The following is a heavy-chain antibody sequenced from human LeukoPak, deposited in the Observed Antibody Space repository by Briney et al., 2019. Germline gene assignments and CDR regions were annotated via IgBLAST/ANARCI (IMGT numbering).Heavy chain of an antibody. CDR1: GFTFDDYA. Sequence: GGSLRLSCAASGFTFDDYAMHWVRQAPGKGLEWVSGISWNSGSIGYADSVKGRFTISRDNAKSSLYLQMNSLRAEDTALYYCAKDILLYDSSGYYDYWGQGTLVTVSS. CDR2: ISWNSGSI. CDR3: AKDILLYDSSGYYDY. J-gene: IGHJ4*02. D-gene: IGHD3-22*01. V-gene: IGHV3-9*01.